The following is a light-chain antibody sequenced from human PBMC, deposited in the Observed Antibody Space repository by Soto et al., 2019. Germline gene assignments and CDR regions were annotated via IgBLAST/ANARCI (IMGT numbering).Light chain of an antibody. V-gene: IGKV1-5*01. J-gene: IGKJ1*01. CDR2: DAS. Sequence: DIRMTQSPSTLSSSVGDRVTITCRASQSISSWLAWYQQKPGKAPKLLIYDASTLESGVPSRFSGTGSGTEFTFSITSLQPEDFGTYYCQQCYMGWTFGQGTKVDIK. CDR1: QSISSW. CDR3: QQCYMGWT.